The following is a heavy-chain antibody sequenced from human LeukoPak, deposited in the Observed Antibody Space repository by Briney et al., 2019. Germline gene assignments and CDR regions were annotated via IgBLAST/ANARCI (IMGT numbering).Heavy chain of an antibody. V-gene: IGHV3-7*01. D-gene: IGHD6-13*01. CDR3: ARHSAGNDY. CDR2: IKQDGSEK. Sequence: GGSLRLSCAASGLTFSTYWMSWVRQAPGKGLEWVANIKQDGSEKYYVDSVKGRFTISRDNAKNSLYLQMNSLRAEDTAMYYCARHSAGNDYWGQGTLVTVSS. J-gene: IGHJ4*02. CDR1: GLTFSTYW.